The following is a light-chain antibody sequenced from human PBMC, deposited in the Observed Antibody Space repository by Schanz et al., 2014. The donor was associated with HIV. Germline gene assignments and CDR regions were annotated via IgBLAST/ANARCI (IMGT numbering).Light chain of an antibody. Sequence: DVQMTQSPSSLSASVGDRVNITCRASQSISTFLNWYQQKPGKAPKLLIHAASSLQSGVPSRFSGSGSGTDFTLIISSLQPEDFGTFYCQRLNGYPLIFGGGTKVEIK. V-gene: IGKV1-39*01. J-gene: IGKJ4*01. CDR2: AAS. CDR1: QSISTF. CDR3: QRLNGYPLI.